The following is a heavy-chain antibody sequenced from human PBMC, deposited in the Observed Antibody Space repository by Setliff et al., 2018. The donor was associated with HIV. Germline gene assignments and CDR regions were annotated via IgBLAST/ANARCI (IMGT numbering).Heavy chain of an antibody. D-gene: IGHD3-10*01. Sequence: PSETLSLTCTISGGSFGVYRWSWIRQSAGRGQEWIGRIDSSGTTDYKPSLKGRVAISVDTSRNQFSLRVTSVTAADTAVYFCARDRHSSGLGSYGPWGPGILVTVSS. J-gene: IGHJ5*02. CDR3: ARDRHSSGLGSYGP. CDR1: GGSFGVYR. CDR2: IDSSGTT. V-gene: IGHV4-4*07.